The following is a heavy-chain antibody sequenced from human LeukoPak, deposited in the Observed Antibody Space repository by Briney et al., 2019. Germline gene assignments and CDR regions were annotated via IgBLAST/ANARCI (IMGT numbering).Heavy chain of an antibody. V-gene: IGHV7-4-1*02. J-gene: IGHJ4*02. CDR1: GYTFTNYV. D-gene: IGHD5-12*01. CDR3: ARGVGIVATILNYFDY. Sequence: GASVKVSCKASGYTFTNYVMNWVRQAPGQGLEWMGWINTNTGNPTYAQGFTGRFVFSLDTSVSTAYLQISSLKAEDTAVYYCARGVGIVATILNYFDYWGQGTLVTVSS. CDR2: INTNTGNP.